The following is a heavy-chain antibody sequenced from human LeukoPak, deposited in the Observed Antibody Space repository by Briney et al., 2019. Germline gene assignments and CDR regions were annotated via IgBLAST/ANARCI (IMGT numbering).Heavy chain of an antibody. CDR3: AAVTYDSSGYYHRMDY. V-gene: IGHV1-58*02. CDR2: IVVGSGNT. Sequence: SVKVSCKASGFTLTSSAMQWVRQARGQRLEWIGWIVVGSGNTNYAQKFQERVTITRDMSTSTAYMELSSLRSEDTAVYYCAAVTYDSSGYYHRMDYWGQGTLVTVSS. J-gene: IGHJ4*02. D-gene: IGHD3-22*01. CDR1: GFTLTSSA.